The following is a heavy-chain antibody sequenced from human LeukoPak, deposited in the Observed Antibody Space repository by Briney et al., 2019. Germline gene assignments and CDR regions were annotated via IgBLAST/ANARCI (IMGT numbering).Heavy chain of an antibody. D-gene: IGHD5-24*01. CDR1: GFTFSSYG. CDR3: AKVALEMATIPYYYYYMDV. Sequence: GGSLRLSCAVSGFTFSSYGMHWVRQAPGKGLEWVAFIRYDGSNKYYADSVKGRFTISRDNSKNTLYLQMNSLRAEDTAVYYCAKVALEMATIPYYYYYMDVWGKGTTVTISS. J-gene: IGHJ6*03. CDR2: IRYDGSNK. V-gene: IGHV3-30*02.